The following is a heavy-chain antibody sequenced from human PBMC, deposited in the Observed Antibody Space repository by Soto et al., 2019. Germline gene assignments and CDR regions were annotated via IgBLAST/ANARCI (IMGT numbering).Heavy chain of an antibody. V-gene: IGHV1-69*13. CDR2: IIPIFGTA. D-gene: IGHD3-10*01. J-gene: IGHJ6*02. CDR3: ARARFGELSPGYYYRMDV. CDR1: GGTFSSYA. Sequence: SVKVSCKASGGTFSSYAISWVRQAPGQGLEWMGGIIPIFGTANYAQKFQGRVTITADEPTSTAYLELSSLRSEDTAVYYCARARFGELSPGYYYRMDVWVQGTTVTVSS.